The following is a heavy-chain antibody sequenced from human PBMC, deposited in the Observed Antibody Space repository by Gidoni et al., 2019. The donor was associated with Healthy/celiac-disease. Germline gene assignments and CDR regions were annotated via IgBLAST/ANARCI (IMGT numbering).Heavy chain of an antibody. D-gene: IGHD3-22*01. CDR3: AVDSSGYYYVPDY. Sequence: VQLVQSGAEVKKPGASVKVSCKASGYSFTGYYMHWVRQAPGQGLEWMGWINPNRGGTNYAQKFQGRVTMTRDTSISTAYMELSRLRSDDTAVYYCAVDSSGYYYVPDYWGQGTLVTVSS. J-gene: IGHJ4*02. V-gene: IGHV1-2*02. CDR1: GYSFTGYY. CDR2: INPNRGGT.